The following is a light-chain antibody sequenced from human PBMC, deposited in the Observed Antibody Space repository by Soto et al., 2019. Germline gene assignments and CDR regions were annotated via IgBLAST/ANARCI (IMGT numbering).Light chain of an antibody. V-gene: IGKV1-5*03. J-gene: IGKJ3*01. CDR3: QQYYDYST. CDR2: KAS. Sequence: DIQMTQSPSTLSASAGDRVTITCRASQNIRSWLAWYQQKPGKAPKLLIYKASSLESGVPSRFSGSGSGTEFTLTISSLQPDDFATYYCQQYYDYSTFGPGTKVDIK. CDR1: QNIRSW.